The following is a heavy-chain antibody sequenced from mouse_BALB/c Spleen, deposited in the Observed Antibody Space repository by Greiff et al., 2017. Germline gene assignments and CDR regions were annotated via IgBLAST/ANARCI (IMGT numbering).Heavy chain of an antibody. V-gene: IGHV1S81*02. CDR3: ARNYRYEDYAMDY. CDR2: INPSNGRT. D-gene: IGHD2-14*01. Sequence: QVQLQQPGAELVKPGASVKLSCKASGYTFTSYWMHWVKQRPGQGLEWIGEINPSNGRTNYNEKFKSKATLTVDKSSSTAYMQLSSLTSEDSAVYYCARNYRYEDYAMDYWGQGTSVTVSS. CDR1: GYTFTSYW. J-gene: IGHJ4*01.